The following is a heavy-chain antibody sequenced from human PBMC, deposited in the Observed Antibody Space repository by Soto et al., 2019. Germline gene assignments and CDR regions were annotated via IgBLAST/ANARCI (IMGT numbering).Heavy chain of an antibody. CDR2: VMPTFGAG. Sequence: QVPLVQSGAEVKNPGSSVKVSCTAPGGAFRNYAVSWVLQAPGQGLEWMGAVMPTFGAGVYAQKFQGRLTIFADESTNTAYLNVSSLTFEDGAMYYCAASRGFYEAMDAWGQGTTLTVSS. D-gene: IGHD3-22*01. V-gene: IGHV1-69*01. CDR1: GGAFRNYA. J-gene: IGHJ6*02. CDR3: AASRGFYEAMDA.